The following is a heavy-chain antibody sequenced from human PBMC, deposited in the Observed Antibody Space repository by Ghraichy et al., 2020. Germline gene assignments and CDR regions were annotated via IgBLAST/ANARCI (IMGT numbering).Heavy chain of an antibody. J-gene: IGHJ4*02. V-gene: IGHV4-34*01. D-gene: IGHD3-22*01. CDR1: GGSFSGYY. CDR2: INHSGST. CDR3: ARGGYPFDY. Sequence: SETLSLTCDVYGGSFSGYYWSWIRQPPGKGLEWIGEINHSGSTNYNPSLKSRVTLSVDTSKNQISLKLISVTAADTAVYYCARGGYPFDYWDQGTLVTVSS.